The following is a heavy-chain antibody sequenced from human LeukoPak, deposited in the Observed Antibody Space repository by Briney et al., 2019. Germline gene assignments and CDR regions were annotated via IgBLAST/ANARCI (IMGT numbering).Heavy chain of an antibody. D-gene: IGHD4-17*01. J-gene: IGHJ2*01. CDR1: GYTFTSYY. CDR2: INPSGGST. V-gene: IGHV1-46*01. CDR3: ARVPPRDYGDYVGPNWYFDL. Sequence: GASVKVSCKASGYTFTSYYMHWVRHAPGQGLEWMGIINPSGGSTSYAQKFQGRVTMTRDMSTSTVYMELSSLRSEDTAVYYCARVPPRDYGDYVGPNWYFDLWGRGTLVTVSS.